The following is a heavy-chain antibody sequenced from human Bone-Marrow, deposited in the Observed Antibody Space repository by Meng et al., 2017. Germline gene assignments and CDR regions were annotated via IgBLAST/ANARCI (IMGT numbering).Heavy chain of an antibody. D-gene: IGHD2-15*01. CDR3: ARDRSWGVAATRGYYYGMDV. J-gene: IGHJ6*02. CDR1: GYSISSGYY. CDR2: IYHSGST. V-gene: IGHV4-38-2*02. Sequence: SETLSLTCTVSGYSISSGYYWGWIRQPPGKGLEWMGSIYHSGSTYYNPSLKSRITISVDTSKNQFSLKLSSVTAADTAVYYCARDRSWGVAATRGYYYGMDVWGQGTTVTVSS.